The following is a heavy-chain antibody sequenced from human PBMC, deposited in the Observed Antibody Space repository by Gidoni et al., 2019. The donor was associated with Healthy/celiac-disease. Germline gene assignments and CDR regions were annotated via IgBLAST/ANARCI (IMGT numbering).Heavy chain of an antibody. CDR3: VKGGGYYDFWSGPPNY. V-gene: IGHV3-64D*06. CDR2: ISSNGGST. D-gene: IGHD3-3*01. J-gene: IGHJ4*02. Sequence: EVQLVESGGGLVQPGGSLRLSCSASGFPFSRYAMHWVRQAPGKGLEYVSAISSNGGSTYYADSVKGRFTISRDNSKNTLYLQMSSLRAEDTAVYYCVKGGGYYDFWSGPPNYWGQGTLVTVSS. CDR1: GFPFSRYA.